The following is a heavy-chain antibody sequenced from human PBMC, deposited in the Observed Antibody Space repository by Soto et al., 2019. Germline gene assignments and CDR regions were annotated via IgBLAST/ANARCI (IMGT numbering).Heavy chain of an antibody. J-gene: IGHJ3*01. CDR2: IDNHGDGT. V-gene: IGHV3-74*01. CDR1: GFTFTNYW. Sequence: EVQVVESGGGLVQPGGSLRLSCAASGFTFTNYWMHWVRQVPGEGLVWVSRIDNHGDGTSYADFVKGRFTISRDKAKNTPYLQMIRLRVDDTAIYYCGTGFEEWGQGTMVTVSS. CDR3: GTGFEE.